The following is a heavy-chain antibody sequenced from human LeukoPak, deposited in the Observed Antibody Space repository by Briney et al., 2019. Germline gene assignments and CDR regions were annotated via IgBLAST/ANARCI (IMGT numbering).Heavy chain of an antibody. D-gene: IGHD6-13*01. Sequence: ASVKVSCKVCGYTLTELPMHWVRQAPGKGLEWMGGFDPEDGETIYAQKFQGRVTMTEDTSTDTAYMELSSLRSEDTAVYYCATAAAAWFDPWGLGTLVTVSS. J-gene: IGHJ5*02. CDR2: FDPEDGET. CDR3: ATAAAAWFDP. V-gene: IGHV1-24*01. CDR1: GYTLTELP.